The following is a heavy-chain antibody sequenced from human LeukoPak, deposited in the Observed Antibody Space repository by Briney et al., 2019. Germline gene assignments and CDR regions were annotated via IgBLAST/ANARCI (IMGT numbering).Heavy chain of an antibody. V-gene: IGHV1-46*01. CDR2: INPSGGST. J-gene: IGHJ5*02. CDR3: ARSGGGYDVDQNWFDP. CDR1: GYTFTSYY. Sequence: ASVKVSCKASGYTFTSYYMHWVRQAPGQGLEWMGIINPSGGSTSYAQKFQGRVTMTRDTSTSTVYMELSSLRSEDTAVYYCARSGGGYDVDQNWFDPWGQGTLVTVSS. D-gene: IGHD3-3*01.